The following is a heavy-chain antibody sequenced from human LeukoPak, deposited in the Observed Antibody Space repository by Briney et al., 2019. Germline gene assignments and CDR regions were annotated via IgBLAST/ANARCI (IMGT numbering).Heavy chain of an antibody. CDR1: GFDFSTYA. CDR2: IGGGDT. Sequence: GGSLRLSCAASGFDFSTYAMSWVRQAPGKGLEWVSGIGGGDTHYADSVKGRFTISRDNSKSTVELHMSRLRVEDTAVYYCAKDGQSFNSMWDYLDSWGRGTLVTVSS. D-gene: IGHD1-26*01. CDR3: AKDGQSFNSMWDYLDS. V-gene: IGHV3-23*01. J-gene: IGHJ4*02.